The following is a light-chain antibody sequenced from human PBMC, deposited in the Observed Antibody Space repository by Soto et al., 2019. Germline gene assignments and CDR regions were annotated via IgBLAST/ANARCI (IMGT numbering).Light chain of an antibody. CDR3: MQTLDSRK. Sequence: DIVVTQSPLSLTVTPGEPASISCRSSRNLLKANGYTYFHWFLQKPGQSPQLLIYLGYDRAPGLPDRGSGTGSRTDFKQKLSRVEAEDVGVHYCMQTLDSRKFGQGTKVEIK. CDR1: RNLLKANGYTY. CDR2: LGY. J-gene: IGKJ1*01. V-gene: IGKV2-28*01.